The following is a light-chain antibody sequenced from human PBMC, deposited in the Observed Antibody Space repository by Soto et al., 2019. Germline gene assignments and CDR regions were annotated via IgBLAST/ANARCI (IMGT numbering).Light chain of an antibody. CDR3: LRYGDSPPAYT. CDR2: GAS. CDR1: QSVSSRN. Sequence: EIVLTQSPGTVSLSPGERATLSCGASQSVSSRNLAWYRQKPGQAPSLLTFGASNRATGIPDRFSGSGSGTDFTLTISRLEPEDCAVYYCLRYGDSPPAYTFGQGTKLEIK. J-gene: IGKJ2*01. V-gene: IGKV3-20*01.